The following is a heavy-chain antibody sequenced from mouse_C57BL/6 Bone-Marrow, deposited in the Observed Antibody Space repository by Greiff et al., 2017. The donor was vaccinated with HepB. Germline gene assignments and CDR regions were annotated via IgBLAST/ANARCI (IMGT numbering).Heavy chain of an antibody. CDR2: ISNGGGST. Sequence: EVQLQESGGGLVQPGGSLKLSCAASGFTFSDYYMYWVRQTPEKRLEWVAYISNGGGSTYYPDTVKGRFTISRDNAKNTLYLQMSRLKSEDTAMYYCARPDYYGNCFDYWGQGTTLTVSS. D-gene: IGHD1-1*01. V-gene: IGHV5-12*01. J-gene: IGHJ2*01. CDR1: GFTFSDYY. CDR3: ARPDYYGNCFDY.